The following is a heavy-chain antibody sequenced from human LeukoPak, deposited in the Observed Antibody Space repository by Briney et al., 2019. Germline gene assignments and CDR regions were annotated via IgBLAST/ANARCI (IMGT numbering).Heavy chain of an antibody. J-gene: IGHJ5*02. D-gene: IGHD3-10*01. Sequence: PGESLRLSCAASGFTFSNYALSWVRQAPGKGLEWVSTLSDDTYYADSVKGRFTISRDNSKNRLWLQMNNLRAEDTALYFCARSRGPGSHWFDPWGQGALVTVSS. CDR1: GFTFSNYA. CDR3: ARSRGPGSHWFDP. CDR2: LSDDT. V-gene: IGHV3-23*01.